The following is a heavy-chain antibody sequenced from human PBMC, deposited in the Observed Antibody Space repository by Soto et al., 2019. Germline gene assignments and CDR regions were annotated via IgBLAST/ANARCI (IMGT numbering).Heavy chain of an antibody. Sequence: QLVESGGGLIQPGESLKLSCAASGLSVSTNFMSWVRQAPGKGLEWLAVIYSGGKTFYADSVKGRFTISTDNSKNTTSLKMNSLIAEATAVYYCTRDAPGERPYYFYYYVMDVWGQGTTVTVSS. CDR1: GLSVSTNF. CDR3: TRDAPGERPYYFYYYVMDV. CDR2: IYSGGKT. J-gene: IGHJ6*02. V-gene: IGHV3-53*01.